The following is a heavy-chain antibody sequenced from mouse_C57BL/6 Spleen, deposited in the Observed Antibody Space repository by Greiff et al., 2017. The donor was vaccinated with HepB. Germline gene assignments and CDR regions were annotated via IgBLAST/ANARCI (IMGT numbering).Heavy chain of an antibody. J-gene: IGHJ3*01. D-gene: IGHD1-1*01. CDR1: GYAFSSSW. CDR3: ARVYYGSTWFAY. CDR2: IYPGDGDT. V-gene: IGHV1-82*01. Sequence: QVQLQQSGPELVKPGASVKISCKASGYAFSSSWVNWVKQRPGKGLEWIGRIYPGDGDTNYNGKFKGKATLTADKSSSTAYMQLSSLTSEDSAVYFCARVYYGSTWFAYWGQGTLVTVSA.